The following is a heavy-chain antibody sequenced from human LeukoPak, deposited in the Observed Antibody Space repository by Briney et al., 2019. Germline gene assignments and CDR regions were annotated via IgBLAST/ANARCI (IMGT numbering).Heavy chain of an antibody. D-gene: IGHD1-1*01. Sequence: GGSLRLSCAASGFTFSSHAMHWVRQAPGKGLEWVAIISYDGSDKYYADSVKGRFTISRDNSKNTLNLQMNSLRVEDTAVYYCAREYRGWYFDHWGQGTLVSVSS. V-gene: IGHV3-30*03. J-gene: IGHJ4*02. CDR1: GFTFSSHA. CDR2: ISYDGSDK. CDR3: AREYRGWYFDH.